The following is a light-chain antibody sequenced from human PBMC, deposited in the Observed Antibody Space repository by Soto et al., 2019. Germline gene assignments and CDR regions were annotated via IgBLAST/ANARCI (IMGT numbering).Light chain of an antibody. CDR2: GAS. V-gene: IGKV3-20*01. CDR3: QQYGSSPTWT. Sequence: ESVLTQSPGTLSLSPGERVTLSCRASQSISSNYLAWYQQKPGQAPRLLIYGASTRVTGIPDRFSGSGSGTDFTLTISRLEPEDSAVYYCQQYGSSPTWTFGQGTKV. J-gene: IGKJ1*01. CDR1: QSISSNY.